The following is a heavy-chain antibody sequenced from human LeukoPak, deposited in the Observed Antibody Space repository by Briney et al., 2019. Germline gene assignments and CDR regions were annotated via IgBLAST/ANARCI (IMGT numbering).Heavy chain of an antibody. CDR2: IYTSGST. CDR3: ARDRPPGYDIMDV. V-gene: IGHV4-61*02. J-gene: IGHJ6*04. D-gene: IGHD3-9*01. Sequence: SETLSLTCTVSGGSISSGSYYWSWIRQPAGKGLEWIGRIYTSGSTNYNPSLKSRVTISVDTSKNQFSLKLSSVTAADTAVYYCARDRPPGYDIMDVWGKGTTVTISS. CDR1: GGSISSGSYY.